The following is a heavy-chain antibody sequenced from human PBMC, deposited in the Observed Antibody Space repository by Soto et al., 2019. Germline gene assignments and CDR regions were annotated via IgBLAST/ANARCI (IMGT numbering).Heavy chain of an antibody. CDR3: AKNLGELSLWAVDY. CDR1: GFTFSSYA. V-gene: IGHV3-23*01. D-gene: IGHD3-16*02. CDR2: ISGSAGST. Sequence: EVQLLESGGGLVQPGGSLRLSCAASGFTFSSYAMSWVRQAPGKGLDWVSGISGSAGSTHYADYVKGRFTISRDSSKNTVYLQMNSLRAEDTALYFCAKNLGELSLWAVDYWGQGTLVTVTS. J-gene: IGHJ4*02.